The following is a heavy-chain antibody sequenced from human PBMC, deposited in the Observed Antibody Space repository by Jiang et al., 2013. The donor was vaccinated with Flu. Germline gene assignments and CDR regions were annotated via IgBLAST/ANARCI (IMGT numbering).Heavy chain of an antibody. J-gene: IGHJ4*02. Sequence: QLVESGGGLVQPGGSLRLSCAASGFTFNIYAMSWVRQAPGKGLEWVSAISGSGDNTYYADYVKGRFTISRDNSKNTLYLQMNSLRAEDTAVYYCAKDRLGATPKRPFDYWGQGTLVTVSS. CDR1: GFTFNIYA. CDR3: AKDRLGATPKRPFDY. CDR2: ISGSGDNT. V-gene: IGHV3-23*04. D-gene: IGHD1-26*01.